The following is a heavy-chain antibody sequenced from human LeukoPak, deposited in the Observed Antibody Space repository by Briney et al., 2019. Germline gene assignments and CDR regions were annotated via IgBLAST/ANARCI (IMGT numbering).Heavy chain of an antibody. CDR2: IYTSGTT. Sequence: SETLSLTCTVAGGSMNNYYWSWMREPAGKGREWGGGIYTSGTTIYNPSLKRRVTISIDKSKTQFSLKVTSVTAADTAVYYCARDLGTYGLFDYWGQGTLVIVSS. D-gene: IGHD3-10*01. J-gene: IGHJ4*02. V-gene: IGHV4-4*07. CDR3: ARDLGTYGLFDY. CDR1: GGSMNNYY.